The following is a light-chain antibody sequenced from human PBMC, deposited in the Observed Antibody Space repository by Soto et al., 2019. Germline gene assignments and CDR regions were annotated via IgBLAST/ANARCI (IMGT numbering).Light chain of an antibody. CDR2: DAS. V-gene: IGKV3-20*01. J-gene: IGKJ1*01. Sequence: EIVLTQSPATLSLSPGERATLSCRASQSVSSYLAWYQQKPGQAPRLLIYDASNRATGIPARFSGSGSGTDFTLTISRLEPEDFAVYYCQQYGSSPPWTFGQGTKVEIK. CDR1: QSVSSY. CDR3: QQYGSSPPWT.